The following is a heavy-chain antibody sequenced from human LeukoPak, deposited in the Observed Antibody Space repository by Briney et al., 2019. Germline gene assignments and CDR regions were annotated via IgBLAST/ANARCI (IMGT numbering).Heavy chain of an antibody. CDR2: IYYSGST. Sequence: SETLSLTCTVSGGSISSGDYYWSWIRQPPGKGLEWIGYIYYSGSTYYNPSLKSRVTISVDTSKNQFSLKLSSVTAADTAVYYCARVIASFYYDSSGYQTWGQGTLVTVSS. V-gene: IGHV4-30-4*01. J-gene: IGHJ5*02. CDR3: ARVIASFYYDSSGYQT. D-gene: IGHD3-22*01. CDR1: GGSISSGDYY.